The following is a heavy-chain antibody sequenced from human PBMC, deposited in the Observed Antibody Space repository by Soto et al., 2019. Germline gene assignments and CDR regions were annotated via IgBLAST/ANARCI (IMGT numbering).Heavy chain of an antibody. CDR3: ARSSIFGVVILDY. CDR2: ISSNGGST. J-gene: IGHJ4*02. D-gene: IGHD3-3*01. Sequence: GGSLRLSCAASGFTFSSYAMHWVRQAPGKGLEYVSAISSNGGSTYYANSVKGRFTISRDNSKNTLYLQMGSLRAEDMAVYYCARSSIFGVVILDYWGQGTLVTVSS. CDR1: GFTFSSYA. V-gene: IGHV3-64*01.